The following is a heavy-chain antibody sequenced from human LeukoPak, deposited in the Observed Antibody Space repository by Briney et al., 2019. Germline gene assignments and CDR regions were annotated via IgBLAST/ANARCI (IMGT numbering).Heavy chain of an antibody. CDR3: AKGVMAGPLDY. Sequence: PGGSLRLSCAASGFTFSSYGMHWVRQAPGKGLEWVAVISYDGSNKYYADSVKGRFTISRDNPKNTLYLQMNSRRAEDTAVYYCAKGVMAGPLDYWGQGTLVTVSS. J-gene: IGHJ4*02. CDR1: GFTFSSYG. CDR2: ISYDGSNK. D-gene: IGHD3-16*01. V-gene: IGHV3-30*18.